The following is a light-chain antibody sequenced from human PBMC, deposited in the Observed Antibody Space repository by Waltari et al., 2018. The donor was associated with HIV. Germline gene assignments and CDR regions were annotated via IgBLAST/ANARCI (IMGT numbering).Light chain of an antibody. V-gene: IGLV1-40*01. J-gene: IGLJ3*02. Sequence: QSVLTQPPSVSGAPGQRVTISCTGSSSNTGAGYDVHWYQQRPGTAPRLLIYDNTIRPSGVPDRFSGSKSGTSASLAIAGLQDEDEAVYYCQSYDRSLSVWVFGGGTKVTVL. CDR2: DNT. CDR3: QSYDRSLSVWV. CDR1: SSNTGAGYD.